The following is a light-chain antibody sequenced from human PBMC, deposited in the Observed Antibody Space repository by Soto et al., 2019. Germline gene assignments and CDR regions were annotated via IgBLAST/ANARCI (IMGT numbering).Light chain of an antibody. CDR1: SSNIGSNP. J-gene: IGLJ2*01. CDR3: AAWDDSLNGPV. Sequence: QSVLTQPPSASGTPGQRVTISCSGSSSNIGSNPLSWYQQLPGTAPKLLIYSNNQRPSGVPDRFSGSKSGTSASLAISGLQSEDEADYHCAAWDDSLNGPVFGGGTKVTVL. CDR2: SNN. V-gene: IGLV1-44*01.